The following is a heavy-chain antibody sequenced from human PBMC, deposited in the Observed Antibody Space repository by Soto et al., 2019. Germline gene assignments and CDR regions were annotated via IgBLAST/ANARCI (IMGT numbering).Heavy chain of an antibody. CDR1: GFTFSSYA. CDR3: AKDMDYDFWSGSLDY. Sequence: PGGSLRLSCAASGFTFSSYAMSWVRQAPGKGLKWVSAISGSGGSTYYADSVKGRFTISRDNSKNTLYLQMNSLRAEDTAVYYCAKDMDYDFWSGSLDYWGQGTLVTVSS. D-gene: IGHD3-3*01. J-gene: IGHJ4*02. CDR2: ISGSGGST. V-gene: IGHV3-23*01.